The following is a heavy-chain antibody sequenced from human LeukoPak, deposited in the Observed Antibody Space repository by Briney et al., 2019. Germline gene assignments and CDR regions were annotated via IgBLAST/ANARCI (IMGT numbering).Heavy chain of an antibody. CDR1: GGTISSYY. CDR2: IYTSGST. V-gene: IGHV4-4*07. J-gene: IGHJ5*02. D-gene: IGHD4-17*01. Sequence: SETLSLTCTVSGGTISSYYWSWIRQPAGKGLEWVGRIYTSGSTNYNPSLKSRVTMSVDTSKNQFSLKLSSVTAADTAVYYCARNSYDYGDYGGGWFDPWGQGTLVTVSS. CDR3: ARNSYDYGDYGGGWFDP.